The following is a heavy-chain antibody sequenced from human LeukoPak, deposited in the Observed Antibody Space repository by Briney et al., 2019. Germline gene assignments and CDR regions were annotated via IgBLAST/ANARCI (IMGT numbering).Heavy chain of an antibody. V-gene: IGHV3-23*01. CDR2: ISGSGGST. D-gene: IGHD6-19*01. CDR1: GFTFSSYA. Sequence: AGSLRLSCAASGFTFSSYAMSWVRQAPGKGLEWVSAISGSGGSTYYADSVKGRFTISRDNSKNTLYLQMNSLRAEDTAVYYCAKRKYSSGWVDYWGQGTLVTVSS. J-gene: IGHJ4*02. CDR3: AKRKYSSGWVDY.